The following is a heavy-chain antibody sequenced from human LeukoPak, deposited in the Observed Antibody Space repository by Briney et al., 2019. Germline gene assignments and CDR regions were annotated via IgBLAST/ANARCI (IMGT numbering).Heavy chain of an antibody. CDR1: GFTFSSYW. CDR2: IKEDGSEK. CDR3: AKDVGMTVGATDY. V-gene: IGHV3-7*03. Sequence: GGSLRLSCAASGFTFSSYWMSWVRQAPGKGLEWVANIKEDGSEKHYVDSVKGRFTISRDNSKNTLYLQMNSLRAEDTAVYYCAKDVGMTVGATDYWGQGALVTVSS. D-gene: IGHD1-26*01. J-gene: IGHJ4*02.